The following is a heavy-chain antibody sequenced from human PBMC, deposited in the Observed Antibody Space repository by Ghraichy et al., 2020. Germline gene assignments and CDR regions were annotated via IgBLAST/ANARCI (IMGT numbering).Heavy chain of an antibody. CDR1: GFTFSSYW. Sequence: GGSLRLSCAASGFTFSSYWMTWVRQAPGKGLEWVANIKQDGSEKYYVDSVKGRFTISRDNAKKSLYLQMSSLSAEDTAVYNCARGSPNTFGGFIGWDWGQGTLVTVSS. CDR3: ARGSPNTFGGFIGWD. V-gene: IGHV3-7*01. D-gene: IGHD3-16*02. CDR2: IKQDGSEK. J-gene: IGHJ4*02.